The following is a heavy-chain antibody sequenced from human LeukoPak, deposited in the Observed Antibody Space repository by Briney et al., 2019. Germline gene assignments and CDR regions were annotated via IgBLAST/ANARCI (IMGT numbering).Heavy chain of an antibody. J-gene: IGHJ3*02. Sequence: PGGSLRLSCAASGFTFSSYAMSWVRQAPGKGLEWVSAISGSGGSTYYADSVKGRFTISRDNSKNTLHLQMNSLRAEDTAVYYCAKDRLRGTTVVPDAFDIWGQGTMVTVSS. CDR1: GFTFSSYA. V-gene: IGHV3-23*01. D-gene: IGHD4-23*01. CDR3: AKDRLRGTTVVPDAFDI. CDR2: ISGSGGST.